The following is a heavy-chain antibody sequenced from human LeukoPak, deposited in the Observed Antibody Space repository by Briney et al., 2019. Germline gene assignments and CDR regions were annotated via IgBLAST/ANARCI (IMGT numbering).Heavy chain of an antibody. Sequence: PSETLSLTCAVYGGSFSGYYWSWLRQPPGKGLEWVGEINHSGSINYNPSLKRQVTISVDTSKNHFSLKLSSVTAPNTAVYYCAREMVQYSSPLVYYYYYYIDVWGKGTTVTVSS. CDR2: INHSGSI. CDR3: AREMVQYSSPLVYYYYYYIDV. J-gene: IGHJ6*03. D-gene: IGHD6-6*01. V-gene: IGHV4-34*01. CDR1: GGSFSGYY.